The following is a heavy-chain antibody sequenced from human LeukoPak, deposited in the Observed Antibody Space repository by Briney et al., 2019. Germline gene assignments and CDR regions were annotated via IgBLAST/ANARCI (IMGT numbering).Heavy chain of an antibody. CDR3: ARDGRITIFGVGVTWVNWFDP. CDR2: IWYDGSNK. V-gene: IGHV3-33*01. J-gene: IGHJ5*02. Sequence: GRSLRLSCAASGFTLSSYGMHWVRQAPGKGLEWVAVIWYDGSNKYYADSVKGRFTISRDNSKNTLYLQMNSLRAEDTAVYYCARDGRITIFGVGVTWVNWFDPWGPGTLVTVSS. D-gene: IGHD3-3*01. CDR1: GFTLSSYG.